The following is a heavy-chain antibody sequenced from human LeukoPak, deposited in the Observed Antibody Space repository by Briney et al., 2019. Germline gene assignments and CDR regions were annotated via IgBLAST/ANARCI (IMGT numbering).Heavy chain of an antibody. J-gene: IGHJ6*03. CDR3: TTDFWSGYAYYYYMDV. CDR2: IKSKTDGGTT. CDR1: GFTFSNAW. D-gene: IGHD3-3*01. Sequence: GGSLRLSCAASGFTFSNAWMSWVRQAPGKGLEWVGRIKSKTDGGTTDYAAPVKGRLTISRDDSKNTLYLQMNSRKTEDTAVYYCTTDFWSGYAYYYYMDVWGKGTTVTVSS. V-gene: IGHV3-15*01.